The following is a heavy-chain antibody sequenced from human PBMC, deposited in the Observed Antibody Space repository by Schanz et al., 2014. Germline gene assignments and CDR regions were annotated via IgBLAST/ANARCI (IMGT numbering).Heavy chain of an antibody. CDR2: IYTSGST. CDR1: GFTVSSNY. V-gene: IGHV3-66*01. J-gene: IGHJ3*02. Sequence: EVQLVESEGGLVQPGGSLRLSCAASGFTVSSNYMSWVRQAPGKGLEWVSVIYTSGSTYYADSVRGRFTFSRDNSKNTLYLQMNSLRAEDTALYYCAKDMHKDYGGKPQAFDIWGQGTMVTVSS. D-gene: IGHD4-17*01. CDR3: AKDMHKDYGGKPQAFDI.